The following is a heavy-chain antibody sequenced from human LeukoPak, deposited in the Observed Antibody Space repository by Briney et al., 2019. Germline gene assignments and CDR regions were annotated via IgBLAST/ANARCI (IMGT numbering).Heavy chain of an antibody. D-gene: IGHD6-13*01. J-gene: IGHJ4*02. Sequence: KSSETLSLTCTVSGGSISSSNYYWGWIRQPPGKGLEWIGNIYYSGSTYYNPSLKSRVTISVDTSKNQFSLKLSSVTAADTAVYFCARQVLYISSSDYWGQGTLVTVSS. CDR2: IYYSGST. CDR1: GGSISSSNYY. CDR3: ARQVLYISSSDY. V-gene: IGHV4-39*01.